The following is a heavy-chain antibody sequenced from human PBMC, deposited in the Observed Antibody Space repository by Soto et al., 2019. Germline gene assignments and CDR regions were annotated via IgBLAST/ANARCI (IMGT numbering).Heavy chain of an antibody. V-gene: IGHV3-48*03. CDR2: IPPSGQPI. D-gene: IGHD1-26*01. Sequence: EVQLVESGGGLIQPGGSLRLSCAASGFTFSTSEIYWVRQAPGKGLEWVSYIPPSGQPIFYADAVKGRFTISRDNAKNSLYLQMSSLRAEDSAVYYCARRASRWGQGTMVTVSS. CDR1: GFTFSTSE. CDR3: ARRASR. J-gene: IGHJ3*01.